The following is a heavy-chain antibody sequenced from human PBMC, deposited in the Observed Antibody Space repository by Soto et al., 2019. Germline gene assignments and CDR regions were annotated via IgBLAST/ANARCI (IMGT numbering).Heavy chain of an antibody. D-gene: IGHD6-13*01. CDR3: ARDSVAAAGENWFDP. V-gene: IGHV3-11*01. CDR1: GFTFSDYY. Sequence: GGSLRLSCAASGFTFSDYYMSWIRQAPGKGLEWVSYISSSGSTIYYADYVKGRFTISRDNAKNSLYLQMNSLRAEDTAVYYCARDSVAAAGENWFDPWGQGTLVTVSS. CDR2: ISSSGSTI. J-gene: IGHJ5*02.